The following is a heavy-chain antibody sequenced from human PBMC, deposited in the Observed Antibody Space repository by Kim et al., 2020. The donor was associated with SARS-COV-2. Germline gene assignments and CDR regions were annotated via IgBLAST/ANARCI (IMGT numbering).Heavy chain of an antibody. CDR1: GLTVSSNY. J-gene: IGHJ4*02. CDR3: ARHKTAGNYNSPFDY. Sequence: LSLTCAASGLTVSSNYMNWVRQAPGEVLEWVSVLYSGGSTHYADSVRGRFTISRDHSKNTVYLQMNSLSVEDTAIYYCARHKTAGNYNSPFDYWGQGTLVTVSS. D-gene: IGHD3-3*01. CDR2: LYSGGST. V-gene: IGHV3-53*01.